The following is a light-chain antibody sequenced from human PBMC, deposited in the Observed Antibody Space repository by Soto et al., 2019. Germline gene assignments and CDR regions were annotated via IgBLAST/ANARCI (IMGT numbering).Light chain of an antibody. CDR3: QQYHVWPQWT. Sequence: EVVLTQSPATLSVSPGEGATLSCRASESVSISLAWYQHKPGQPPRLLIHGASTRASGVPPRFSGSGSGTDFSLTISSLQSEDYAVYFCQQYHVWPQWTFGQGTKVEI. J-gene: IGKJ1*01. CDR1: ESVSIS. V-gene: IGKV3D-15*01. CDR2: GAS.